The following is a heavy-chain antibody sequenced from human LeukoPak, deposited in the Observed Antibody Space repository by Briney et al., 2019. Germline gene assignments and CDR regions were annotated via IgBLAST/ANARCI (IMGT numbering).Heavy chain of an antibody. D-gene: IGHD2-2*02. CDR3: ARAGVVPAAINRAFDI. CDR1: GGSIISGDYY. V-gene: IGHV4-30-4*08. J-gene: IGHJ3*02. CDR2: IYHNGDT. Sequence: SETLSLTCIVSGGSIISGDYYWSWIRQPPGKGLEWIGYIYHNGDTYYNPSLKSRVSISVDTSKNQFSLKLSSVTAADTAVYYCARAGVVPAAINRAFDIWGQGSVVTLSS.